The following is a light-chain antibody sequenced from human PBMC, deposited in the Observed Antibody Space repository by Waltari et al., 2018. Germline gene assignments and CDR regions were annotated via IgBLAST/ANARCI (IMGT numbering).Light chain of an antibody. CDR1: SPNIGSNT. CDR2: TNN. J-gene: IGLJ1*01. Sequence: QSVLTQPPSASGTPGQRVTLPCSGSSPNIGSNTVNWYQQLPGTAPKLLIYTNNQRPSGVPDRFSGSKSGTSASLAISGLQSEDEADYYCAAWDDSLNGLYVFGTGTKVTVL. CDR3: AAWDDSLNGLYV. V-gene: IGLV1-44*01.